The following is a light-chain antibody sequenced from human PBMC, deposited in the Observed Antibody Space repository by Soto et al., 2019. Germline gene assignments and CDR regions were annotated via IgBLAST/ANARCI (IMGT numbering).Light chain of an antibody. Sequence: IVLTQSPGTLSLSPGERATLSCRASQSVSSSYLAWYQQKVGQAPRLLIYGASSRATGIPDRFSGSGSGTDFTLTISRLDPEDFAVYYCQQYGSSPWTFGQGTKVEI. CDR1: QSVSSSY. J-gene: IGKJ1*01. V-gene: IGKV3-20*01. CDR3: QQYGSSPWT. CDR2: GAS.